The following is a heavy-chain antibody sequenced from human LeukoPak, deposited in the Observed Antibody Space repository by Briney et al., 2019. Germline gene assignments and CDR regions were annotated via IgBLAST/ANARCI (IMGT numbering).Heavy chain of an antibody. J-gene: IGHJ3*02. Sequence: GGSLRLSCAASGFTFTSYEMNWDRQAPGKGLEWVSYISSSGSTIYYADSVKGRFTISRDNAKNSLYLQMSSLRAEDTAVYYCAISRGRNDVDVFDIWGQGTMVTVSS. CDR2: ISSSGSTI. D-gene: IGHD3-10*01. CDR1: GFTFTSYE. V-gene: IGHV3-48*03. CDR3: AISRGRNDVDVFDI.